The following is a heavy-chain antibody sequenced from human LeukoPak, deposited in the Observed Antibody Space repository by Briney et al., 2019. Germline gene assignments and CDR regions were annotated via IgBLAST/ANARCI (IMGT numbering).Heavy chain of an antibody. J-gene: IGHJ5*02. CDR3: AREGAAGTNLNWFDP. Sequence: SETLSLTCTVSGGSISSYYWSWIRQPPGKGLEWIGYISYSGSTNFNPSLKSRVTISVDTSKNQFSLKLSSVTAADTAVYYCAREGAAGTNLNWFDPWGQGTLVTVSS. V-gene: IGHV4-59*01. CDR2: ISYSGST. D-gene: IGHD1-1*01. CDR1: GGSISSYY.